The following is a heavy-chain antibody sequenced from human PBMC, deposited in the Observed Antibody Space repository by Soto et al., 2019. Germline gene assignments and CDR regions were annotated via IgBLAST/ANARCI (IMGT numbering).Heavy chain of an antibody. Sequence: SETLSLTCAVYGGSLSGYYWSWIRQPPGKGLEWIGEINHSGSTNYNPSLNSRVTISVDTSKNQFSLKLSSVTAADTAVYYCARRLRLYYDFWSGQTPPYYGMDVWGQGTTVTVSS. CDR3: ARRLRLYYDFWSGQTPPYYGMDV. CDR1: GGSLSGYY. J-gene: IGHJ6*02. V-gene: IGHV4-34*01. D-gene: IGHD3-3*01. CDR2: INHSGST.